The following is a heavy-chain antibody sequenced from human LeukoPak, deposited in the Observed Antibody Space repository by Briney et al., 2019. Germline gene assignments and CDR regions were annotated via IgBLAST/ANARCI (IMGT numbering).Heavy chain of an antibody. CDR3: ARDLNGYNSGIYYFDS. V-gene: IGHV3-11*01. CDR2: ISSSGDTI. D-gene: IGHD6-19*01. J-gene: IGHJ4*02. Sequence: GGSLRLSCAASGFTFSDYYMSWIRQAPGKGLEWVSYISSSGDTIFYADSVKGRFTISRDNAKNSLSLQVNSVRAEDTALYYCARDLNGYNSGIYYFDSWGQGTLVTVSS. CDR1: GFTFSDYY.